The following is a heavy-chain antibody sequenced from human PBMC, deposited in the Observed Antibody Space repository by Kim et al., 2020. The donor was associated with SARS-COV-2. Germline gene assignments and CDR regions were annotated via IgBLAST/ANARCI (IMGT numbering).Heavy chain of an antibody. D-gene: IGHD2-21*01. J-gene: IGHJ6*01. V-gene: IGHV3-23*01. Sequence: GGSLRLSCATSGFTFSSYAMTWVRQSPGKGLEWVSSISDSGARTYYTDSVKGRFTISRDNSGDTLYLQMDSLRAEDTAVYYCAKGRDKTKYGMDDWGQGTTVSLSS. CDR3: AKGRDKTKYGMDD. CDR1: GFTFSSYA. CDR2: ISDSGART.